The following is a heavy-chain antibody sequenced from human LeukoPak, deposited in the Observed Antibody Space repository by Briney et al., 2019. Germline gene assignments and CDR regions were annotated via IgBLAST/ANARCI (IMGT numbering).Heavy chain of an antibody. CDR1: GFTFSRYW. J-gene: IGHJ6*04. D-gene: IGHD3-22*01. CDR3: ARSHYYESSGYFSYYYGMDV. Sequence: GGSQRLFCAASGFTFSRYWMHWVRQAPGKGLVWVSRINSDGSSTRYADSVKGRFTISRDNAKNTLDLQMNSLRAEDTAVYYCARSHYYESSGYFSYYYGMDVWGKGTTVTVSS. V-gene: IGHV3-74*01. CDR2: INSDGSST.